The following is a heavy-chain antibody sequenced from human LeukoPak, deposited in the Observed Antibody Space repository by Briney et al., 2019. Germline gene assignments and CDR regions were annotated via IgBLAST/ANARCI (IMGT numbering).Heavy chain of an antibody. V-gene: IGHV1-18*04. Sequence: ASVKVSSKASGYTFTSYGISWVRQAPGQGLEWMGWISAYNGNTNYAQKLQGRVTMTTDTSTSTAYMELRSLRSDDTAVYYCARAHGYSYGSASPDYWGQGTLVTVSS. CDR1: GYTFTSYG. D-gene: IGHD3-10*01. CDR3: ARAHGYSYGSASPDY. J-gene: IGHJ4*02. CDR2: ISAYNGNT.